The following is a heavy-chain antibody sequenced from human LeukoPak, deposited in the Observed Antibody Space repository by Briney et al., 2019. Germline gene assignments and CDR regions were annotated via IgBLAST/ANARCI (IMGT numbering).Heavy chain of an antibody. Sequence: GGSLRLSCAASGFTFSSYGMHWLRQAPGKGLEGAAVISYDGSNKYYAGSVKGRVTISRDNSKNPLYLQMNSLRAEDAAVYYCAKDFEMATYYFDYWGQGTLVTVSS. CDR2: ISYDGSNK. D-gene: IGHD5-24*01. CDR1: GFTFSSYG. V-gene: IGHV3-30*18. J-gene: IGHJ4*02. CDR3: AKDFEMATYYFDY.